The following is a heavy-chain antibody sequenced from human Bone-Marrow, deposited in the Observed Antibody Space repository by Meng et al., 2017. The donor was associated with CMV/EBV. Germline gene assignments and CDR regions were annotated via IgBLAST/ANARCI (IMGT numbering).Heavy chain of an antibody. CDR1: GYTFTGYY. J-gene: IGHJ4*02. CDR3: ARDPGLNGENS. V-gene: IGHV1-2*02. CDR2: INPNSGGT. D-gene: IGHD7-27*01. Sequence: ASVKVSCKASGYTFTGYYMHWVRQAPGQGLEWMGWINPNSGGTNYAQKFQGRVTMTRDTSISTAYMELSSLRSEDTAVYYCARDPGLNGENSWGQGTRVTVSS.